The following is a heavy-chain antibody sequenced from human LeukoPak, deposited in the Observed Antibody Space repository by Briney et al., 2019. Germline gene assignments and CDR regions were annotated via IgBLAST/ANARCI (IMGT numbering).Heavy chain of an antibody. CDR3: ARGDCSGGSCLYYYGMDV. CDR1: SGSIGNHY. CDR2: ISYSEIT. J-gene: IGHJ6*02. D-gene: IGHD2-15*01. Sequence: SETLSLTCTVSSGSIGNHYWSWIRQHPGKGLEWIGYISYSEITTYNPSLKSRVTISLDKSKNQFSLHLNSVTAADTAVYFCARGDCSGGSCLYYYGMDVWGQGTTVTVSS. V-gene: IGHV4-59*11.